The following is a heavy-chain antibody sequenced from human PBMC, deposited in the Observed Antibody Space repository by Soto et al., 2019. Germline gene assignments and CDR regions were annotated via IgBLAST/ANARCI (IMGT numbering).Heavy chain of an antibody. Sequence: SVKVSCKASGGPFSSYGLSWVRQAPGQGLEWMGRIIPFGEITNFAQKLQDRVTITADTATSTAFMELRSLKSEDTAVYYCAREGPGVKFDFWGQGTLVTISS. V-gene: IGHV1-69*04. D-gene: IGHD3-10*01. CDR3: AREGPGVKFDF. CDR2: IIPFGEIT. CDR1: GGPFSSYG. J-gene: IGHJ4*02.